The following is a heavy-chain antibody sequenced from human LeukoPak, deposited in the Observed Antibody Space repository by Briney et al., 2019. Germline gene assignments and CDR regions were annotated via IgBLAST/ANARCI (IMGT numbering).Heavy chain of an antibody. V-gene: IGHV3-7*01. D-gene: IGHD3-9*01. CDR2: IKQDGRAK. CDR1: GFTLSYFW. CDR3: ARDGRWGSDVLTGYSDH. J-gene: IGHJ4*02. Sequence: GGSLRLSCAASGFTLSYFWMTWVRQAPGKGPEWVANIKQDGRAKYYVDSVKGRFTVSRDNVKNSLYLQMNSLRAEDTAVYYCARDGRWGSDVLTGYSDHWGQGTLVTVSS.